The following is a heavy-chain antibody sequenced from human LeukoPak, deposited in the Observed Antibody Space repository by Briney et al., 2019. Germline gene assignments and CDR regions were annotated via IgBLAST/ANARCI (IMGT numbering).Heavy chain of an antibody. V-gene: IGHV4-59*01. D-gene: IGHD4-17*01. CDR1: GASISSYC. CDR3: ARDRNYGDSQRWFDP. CDR2: IYDSGST. J-gene: IGHJ5*02. Sequence: PSETLSLTCTVSGASISSYCWSWIRQPPGKGLEWIGYIYDSGSTKYNPSLKSRVTISVDTSKNQFSLKLSSVTAADTAVYYCARDRNYGDSQRWFDPWGQGTLVTVSS.